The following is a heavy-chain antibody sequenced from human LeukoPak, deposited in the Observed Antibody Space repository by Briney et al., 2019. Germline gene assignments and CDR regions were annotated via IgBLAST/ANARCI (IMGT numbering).Heavy chain of an antibody. D-gene: IGHD2-15*01. CDR1: GFTLSTYW. CDR2: IKHREDER. J-gene: IGHJ4*02. CDR3: AKDAVVVAAANQHDLFDY. V-gene: IGHV3-7*03. Sequence: GGSLRLSCTASGFTLSTYWMTWVRQAPGKGLEWVANIKHREDERYYVDSVRGRFTISRDNAKNSLYLQMNSLRAEDTAVYYCAKDAVVVAAANQHDLFDYWGQGTLVTVSS.